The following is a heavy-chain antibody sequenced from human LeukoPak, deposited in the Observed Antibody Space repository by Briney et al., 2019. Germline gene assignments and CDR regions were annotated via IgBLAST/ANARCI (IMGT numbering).Heavy chain of an antibody. V-gene: IGHV3-7*01. CDR2: IKQDGSEK. CDR3: AKDGCSGGSCQADY. D-gene: IGHD2-15*01. Sequence: PGGSLRLSCAASGFTSSSYWMSWVRQAPGKGLEWVANIKQDGSEKYYVDSVKGRFTISRDNAKNSLYLQMNSLRAEDTAVYYCAKDGCSGGSCQADYWGQGTLVTVSS. CDR1: GFTSSSYW. J-gene: IGHJ4*02.